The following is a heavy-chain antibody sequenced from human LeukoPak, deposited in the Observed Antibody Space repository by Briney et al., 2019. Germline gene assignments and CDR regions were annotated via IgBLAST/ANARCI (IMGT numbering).Heavy chain of an antibody. Sequence: PGGSLRLSCAASGFTVSSNYMSWVRQAPGKGLEWVSVFYSGGSTYYADSVKGRFTISRDNFKNTLFLQMNSLRAEDTAVYYCARGRVSVYSSSWYYDYWGQGTLVTVSS. CDR3: ARGRVSVYSSSWYYDY. CDR1: GFTVSSNY. J-gene: IGHJ4*02. D-gene: IGHD6-13*01. V-gene: IGHV3-66*01. CDR2: FYSGGST.